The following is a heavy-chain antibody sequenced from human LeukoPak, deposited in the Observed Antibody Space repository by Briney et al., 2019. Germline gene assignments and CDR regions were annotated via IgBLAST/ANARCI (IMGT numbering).Heavy chain of an antibody. CDR2: ISGSGGST. V-gene: IGHV3-23*01. Sequence: GGSLRLSCAASGFTFSSYAMSWVRQAPGMGLEWVSVISGSGGSTYYADSVKGRFTISRDNSKNTLYLQMNSLRAEDTAVYYCARHSGGYSSGWPAWFDPWGQGTLVTVSS. J-gene: IGHJ5*02. CDR3: ARHSGGYSSGWPAWFDP. D-gene: IGHD6-19*01. CDR1: GFTFSSYA.